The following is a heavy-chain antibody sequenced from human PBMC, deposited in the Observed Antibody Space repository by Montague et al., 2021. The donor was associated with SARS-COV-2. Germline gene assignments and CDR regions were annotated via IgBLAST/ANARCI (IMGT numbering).Heavy chain of an antibody. V-gene: IGHV4-30-4*08. CDR2: IYYSGST. CDR1: GGSLSSVDYY. CDR3: ARAFTLTTKWFDY. D-gene: IGHD4-17*01. J-gene: IGHJ5*01. Sequence: TLSLTCTVSGGSLSSVDYYWSWNRQPPGKGLEWIGHIYYSGSTYYNPSVKSRVAMSVDMSKNQFSLKLSSVTPADTAVYYCARAFTLTTKWFDYWGQGTLVTVSS.